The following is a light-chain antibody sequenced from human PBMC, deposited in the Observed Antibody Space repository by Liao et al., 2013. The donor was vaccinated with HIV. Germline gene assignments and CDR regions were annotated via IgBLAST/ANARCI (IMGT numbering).Light chain of an antibody. J-gene: IGLJ1*01. CDR3: QAWAGSTENV. CDR1: KLGDKY. V-gene: IGLV3-1*01. Sequence: SYELTQPPSVSVSPGQTASITCSGDKLGDKYAFWYQQKPGQSPVLVVYQDTTRPSGIPARFSGSNSGNTATLTIRGTQAVDEADYYCQAWAGSTENVFGPGTRVIVL. CDR2: QDT.